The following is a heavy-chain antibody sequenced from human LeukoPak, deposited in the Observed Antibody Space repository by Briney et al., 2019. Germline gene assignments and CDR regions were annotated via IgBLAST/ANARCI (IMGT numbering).Heavy chain of an antibody. J-gene: IGHJ5*02. V-gene: IGHV4-34*01. CDR3: ARIRIAAAGARTKGLPPVFP. D-gene: IGHD6-13*01. CDR1: GGSFSGYY. CDR2: INHSGST. Sequence: KPSETLSLTCAVYGGSFSGYYWSWIRQPPGKGLEWIGEINHSGSTNYNPSLKSRVTISVDTSKNQFSLKLSSVTAADTAVYYCARIRIAAAGARTKGLPPVFPWGQGTLVTVSS.